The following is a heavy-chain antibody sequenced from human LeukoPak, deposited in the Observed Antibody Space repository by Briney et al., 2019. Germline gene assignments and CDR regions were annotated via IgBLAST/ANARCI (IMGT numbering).Heavy chain of an antibody. J-gene: IGHJ3*02. D-gene: IGHD1-14*01. Sequence: SETLFLTCTVSGGSISSYYWSWIRQPPGKGLEWIGYIYYSGSTNYNPSLKSRVTISVDTSKNQFSLKLSSVTAADTAVYYCARTTTSRAFDIWGQGTMVTVSS. CDR1: GGSISSYY. V-gene: IGHV4-59*01. CDR2: IYYSGST. CDR3: ARTTTSRAFDI.